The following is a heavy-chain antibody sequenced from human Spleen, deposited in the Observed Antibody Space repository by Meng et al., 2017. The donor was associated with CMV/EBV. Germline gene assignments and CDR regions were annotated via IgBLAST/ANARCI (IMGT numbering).Heavy chain of an antibody. J-gene: IGHJ1*01. Sequence: YTVTSYGITWVRQAPGQGLEWMGWISAYNGNANYVQNLQGRVTMTTDTSTTTAYMELRSLRSDDTAVYYCASSPGYDFWSGYPQYFQYWGQGTLVTVSS. V-gene: IGHV1-18*01. CDR1: YTVTSYG. CDR3: ASSPGYDFWSGYPQYFQY. CDR2: ISAYNGNA. D-gene: IGHD3-3*01.